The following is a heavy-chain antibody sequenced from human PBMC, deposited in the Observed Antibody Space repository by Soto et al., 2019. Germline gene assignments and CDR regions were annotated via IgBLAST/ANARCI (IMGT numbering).Heavy chain of an antibody. J-gene: IGHJ6*02. Sequence: GGSLRLSCAASGFTFSSYGMHWVRQAPGKGLEWVAVISYDGSNKYYADSVKGRFTISRDNSKNTLYLQMNSLRAEDTAVYYCAKDFGPLGIAARLYGMDVWGQGTTVTVSS. CDR1: GFTFSSYG. V-gene: IGHV3-30*18. CDR3: AKDFGPLGIAARLYGMDV. CDR2: ISYDGSNK. D-gene: IGHD6-6*01.